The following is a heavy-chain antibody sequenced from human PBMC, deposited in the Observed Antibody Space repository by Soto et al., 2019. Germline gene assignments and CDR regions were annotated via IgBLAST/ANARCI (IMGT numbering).Heavy chain of an antibody. Sequence: QVQLVQSGAEVKKPGSSVKVSCKASGGTFSSYAISWVRQAPGQGLEWMGGSIPIFGTAKYAQKFQGRVTLNADETKSTAYMELSRLRSEDTAVYYCARDVIAAAGTAGWGQGTLVTVSS. CDR1: GGTFSSYA. J-gene: IGHJ4*02. D-gene: IGHD6-13*01. CDR2: SIPIFGTA. CDR3: ARDVIAAAGTAG. V-gene: IGHV1-69*12.